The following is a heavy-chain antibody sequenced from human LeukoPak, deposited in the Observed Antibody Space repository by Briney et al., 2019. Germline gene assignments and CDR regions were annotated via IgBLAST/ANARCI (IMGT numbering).Heavy chain of an antibody. V-gene: IGHV3-48*01. Sequence: GGSLRLSCAASEFTFSSYNMNWVRQAPGKGLEWVSYISSSSSTMYYADSVKGRFTISRDNAKNSLYLQMNSLRAEDTAVYYCAREGGSYRWEFDYWGQGTPVTVSS. D-gene: IGHD3-16*01. CDR2: ISSSSSTM. CDR3: AREGGSYRWEFDY. J-gene: IGHJ4*02. CDR1: EFTFSSYN.